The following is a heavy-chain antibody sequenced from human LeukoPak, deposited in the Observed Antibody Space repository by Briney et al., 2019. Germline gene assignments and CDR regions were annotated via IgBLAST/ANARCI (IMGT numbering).Heavy chain of an antibody. J-gene: IGHJ3*02. D-gene: IGHD3-22*01. CDR2: IYPGDSDT. CDR3: AAPTSYDSSGFDAFDI. Sequence: GESLKISCQGSGYSFTSYWIGWVRQMPGKGLEWMGIIYPGDSDTRYSPSFQGQVTISADKSISAAYLQWSSLKASDTAMYYCAAPTSYDSSGFDAFDIWGQGTMVTVSS. V-gene: IGHV5-51*01. CDR1: GYSFTSYW.